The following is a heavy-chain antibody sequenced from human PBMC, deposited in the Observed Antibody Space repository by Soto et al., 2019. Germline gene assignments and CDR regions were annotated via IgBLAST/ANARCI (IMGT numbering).Heavy chain of an antibody. CDR2: IYYSGST. CDR1: GGSISSSSYY. J-gene: IGHJ6*03. V-gene: IGHV4-39*01. D-gene: IGHD6-19*01. CDR3: ASDIAVAEPYYYYYMDV. Sequence: PSETLSLTCTVSGGSISSSSYYWGWIRQPPGKGLEWIGSIYYSGSTYYIPSLKSRVTISVDTSKNQFSLKLSSVTAADTAVYYCASDIAVAEPYYYYYMDVWGKGTTVTVSS.